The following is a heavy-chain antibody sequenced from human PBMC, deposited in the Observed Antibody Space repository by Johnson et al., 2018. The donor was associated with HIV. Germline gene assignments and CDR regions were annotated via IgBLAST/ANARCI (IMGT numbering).Heavy chain of an antibody. Sequence: QVQLVESGGGVVQPGRSLRLSCAASGFTFSSYAMHWVRQAPGKGLEWVAVISYDGSNKYFADSVQGRFTISRDNSKNTLYLQMNSLRAEDTAVYYCAKVAVATAAGGVALDIWGPGTMVTVS. V-gene: IGHV3-30-3*01. J-gene: IGHJ3*02. CDR1: GFTFSSYA. CDR2: ISYDGSNK. CDR3: AKVAVATAAGGVALDI. D-gene: IGHD6-13*01.